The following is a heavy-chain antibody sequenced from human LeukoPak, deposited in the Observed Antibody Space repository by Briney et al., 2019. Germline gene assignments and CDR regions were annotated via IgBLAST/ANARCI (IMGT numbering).Heavy chain of an antibody. D-gene: IGHD6-19*01. J-gene: IGHJ4*02. Sequence: GGSLRLSCAASGFTFSSYAMSWVRQAPGKGLEWVSAISGSGGSTYYADSVKGRFTISRDNSKNTLYLQMNSLRAEDTAVYYCARSHDSSGWYYFDYWGQGTLVTVSS. CDR2: ISGSGGST. CDR3: ARSHDSSGWYYFDY. CDR1: GFTFSSYA. V-gene: IGHV3-23*01.